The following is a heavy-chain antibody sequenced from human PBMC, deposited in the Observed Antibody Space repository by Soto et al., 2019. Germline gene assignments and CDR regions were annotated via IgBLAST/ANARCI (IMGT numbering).Heavy chain of an antibody. Sequence: SGPTLVNPTQTLTLTCTFSGFSFSTSGVGVGWVRQPPGKALEWLALIYWDNDKRYRPSLRSRLAITKDTSKNQVVLTMTNMDPVDTATYYCVSVSFANWFDPWGQGTLVTASS. CDR2: IYWDNDK. J-gene: IGHJ5*02. D-gene: IGHD3-10*01. CDR1: GFSFSTSGVG. CDR3: VSVSFANWFDP. V-gene: IGHV2-5*02.